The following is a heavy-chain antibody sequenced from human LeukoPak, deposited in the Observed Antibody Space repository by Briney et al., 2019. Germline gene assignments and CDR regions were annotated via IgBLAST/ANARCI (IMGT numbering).Heavy chain of an antibody. CDR2: INWNGGST. D-gene: IGHD3-22*01. J-gene: IGHJ5*02. CDR1: GFTFDDYG. Sequence: PGGSLRLSCAASGFTFDDYGMSWVRHAPGKGLEWVSDINWNGGSTGYADSVKGRFTISRDNAKNSLYLQMNSLRAEDTALYHCARDDSSGYSAWFDPWGQGTLVTVSS. V-gene: IGHV3-20*01. CDR3: ARDDSSGYSAWFDP.